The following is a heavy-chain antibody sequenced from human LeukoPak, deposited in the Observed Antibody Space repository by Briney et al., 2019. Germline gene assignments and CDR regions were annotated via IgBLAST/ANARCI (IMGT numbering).Heavy chain of an antibody. V-gene: IGHV4-39*07. J-gene: IGHJ5*02. CDR2: IYYSGST. D-gene: IGHD3-3*01. Sequence: SETLSLTCTVSGGSISSSSYYWGWIRQPPGKGLEWIGSIYYSGSTYYNPSLKSRVTISVDTSKNQFSLKLSSVTAADTAVYYCARDGLRFLEEGAAWFDPWGQGTLVTVSS. CDR1: GGSISSSSYY. CDR3: ARDGLRFLEEGAAWFDP.